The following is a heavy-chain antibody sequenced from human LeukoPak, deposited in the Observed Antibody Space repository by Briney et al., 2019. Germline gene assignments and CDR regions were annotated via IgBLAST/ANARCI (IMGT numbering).Heavy chain of an antibody. CDR1: GFTVSSNY. V-gene: IGHV3-66*01. Sequence: GGSLRLSCAASGFTVSSNYMSWVRQGPGKGLEWVSVMYTSGSTYYADSVKGRFTISRDNSQNTLDLQMNSLRTEDTAVYYCTKGLWAGVSAARDWGQGALVTVSS. CDR3: TKGLWAGVSAARD. J-gene: IGHJ4*02. CDR2: MYTSGST. D-gene: IGHD2-8*01.